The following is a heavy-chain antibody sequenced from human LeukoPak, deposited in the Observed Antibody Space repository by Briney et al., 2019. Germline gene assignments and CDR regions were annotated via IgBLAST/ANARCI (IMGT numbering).Heavy chain of an antibody. CDR1: GFTFSSYG. CDR3: AKDRARLVDY. V-gene: IGHV3-30*02. J-gene: IGHJ4*02. Sequence: PGGSLRLSCAASGFTFSSYGMHWVRQAPGKGLEWVAFIRYDGSNKYYADSVKGRFTISRDNSKNTLYLQMNSLRAEDAAVYYCAKDRARLVDYWGQGTLVTVSS. CDR2: IRYDGSNK. D-gene: IGHD6-6*01.